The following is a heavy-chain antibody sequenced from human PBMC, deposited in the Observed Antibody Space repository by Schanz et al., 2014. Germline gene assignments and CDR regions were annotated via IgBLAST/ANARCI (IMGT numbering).Heavy chain of an antibody. CDR1: GFSVGNKY. CDR2: INTGGDST. Sequence: EVQLVESGGGLVQPGGSLRLSCAASGFSVGNKYMNWVRQAPGKGLEWVSSINTGGDSTYYADSVKGRFTISRDNTKNSLFLQLNSLRADDTAVYYCARNRGSGGQNWYFDLWGRGTLVTVSS. CDR3: ARNRGSGGQNWYFDL. V-gene: IGHV3-21*04. J-gene: IGHJ2*01. D-gene: IGHD1-26*01.